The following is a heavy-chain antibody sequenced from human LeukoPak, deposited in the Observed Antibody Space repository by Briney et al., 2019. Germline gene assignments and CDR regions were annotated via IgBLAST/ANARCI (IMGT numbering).Heavy chain of an antibody. J-gene: IGHJ6*03. V-gene: IGHV1-8*03. CDR3: ARGAGLHYYYYYMDV. Sequence: ASVKVSCKASGYTFTSYDINRVRQATGQGLEWMGWMNPNSGNTGYAQKFQGRVTITRNTSISTAYMELSSLRSEDTAVYYCARGAGLHYYYYYMDVWGKGTTVTVSS. CDR1: GYTFTSYD. CDR2: MNPNSGNT. D-gene: IGHD6-19*01.